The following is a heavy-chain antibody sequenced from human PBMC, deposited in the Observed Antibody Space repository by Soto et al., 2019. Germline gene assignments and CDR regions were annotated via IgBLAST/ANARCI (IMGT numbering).Heavy chain of an antibody. CDR3: ARRYGGNFDY. V-gene: IGHV4-59*01. CDR2: IYYSGST. D-gene: IGHD1-26*01. J-gene: IGHJ4*02. Sequence: PXXTLSLPFTVSGGSISSYYWRWIRQPPGKGLEWIGYIYYSGSTNYNPSLKSRVTISVDTSKNQFSLKLSSVTAADTAVYYCARRYGGNFDYWGQGTLVTVSS. CDR1: GGSISSYY.